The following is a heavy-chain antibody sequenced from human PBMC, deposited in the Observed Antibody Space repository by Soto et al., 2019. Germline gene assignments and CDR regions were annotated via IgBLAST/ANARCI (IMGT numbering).Heavy chain of an antibody. Sequence: QMQLVQSGPEVKKPGTSVKVSCKASGFTFTSSAVQWVRQARGQRLEWIGWIVVGSGNTNYAQKFQERVTITRDMSTSTAYMELSSLRSEDTAVYYCAAPSSLVGATRYFDLWGRGTLVTVSS. CDR2: IVVGSGNT. J-gene: IGHJ2*01. CDR3: AAPSSLVGATRYFDL. V-gene: IGHV1-58*01. CDR1: GFTFTSSA. D-gene: IGHD1-26*01.